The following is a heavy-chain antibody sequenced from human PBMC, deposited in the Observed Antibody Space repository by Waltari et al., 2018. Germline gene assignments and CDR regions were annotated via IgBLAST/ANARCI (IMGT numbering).Heavy chain of an antibody. CDR2: IYTSGST. CDR1: GGSISSYY. J-gene: IGHJ6*03. D-gene: IGHD4-4*01. CDR3: ARQGDSNFYNYDYMDV. V-gene: IGHV4-4*07. Sequence: QVQLQESGAGLVKPSETLSLTCTVSGGSISSYYWSWIRQPAGNGLEWIGSIYTSGSTNSSPSRMKRLTMSVDTTKSQFSRKLSSVTAADPAVYVCARQGDSNFYNYDYMDVWCQSPTVTVSS.